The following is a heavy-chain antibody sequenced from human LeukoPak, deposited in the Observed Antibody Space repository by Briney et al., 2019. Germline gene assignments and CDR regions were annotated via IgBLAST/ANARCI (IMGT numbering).Heavy chain of an antibody. CDR1: GGSISSSSYY. J-gene: IGHJ4*02. CDR3: ARQEGAGYDYVWGSYRYYYFDY. V-gene: IGHV4-39*01. Sequence: SETLSLTCTVSGGSISSSSYYWGWIRQPPGKGLEWIGSIYYSGSTYYNPSLKSRVTISVDTSNNQFSLKLSSVTAADTAVYYCARQEGAGYDYVWGSYRYYYFDYWGQGTLVTVSS. D-gene: IGHD3-16*02. CDR2: IYYSGST.